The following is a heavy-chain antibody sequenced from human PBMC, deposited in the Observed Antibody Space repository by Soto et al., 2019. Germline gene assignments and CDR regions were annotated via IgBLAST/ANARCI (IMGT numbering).Heavy chain of an antibody. CDR2: IYPGDPDS. Sequence: GESLKISCKGSGYSFASYWIGWVRQTPGKSQAWLQIIYPGDPDSRYSPSFQGHVTITADKSISTAYLQWSSLKASDTAFYYCAFEVGDDSSGYYPEPYYYYGMDVWGQGTTVTVSS. D-gene: IGHD3-22*01. CDR1: GYSFASYW. CDR3: AFEVGDDSSGYYPEPYYYYGMDV. J-gene: IGHJ6*02. V-gene: IGHV5-51*01.